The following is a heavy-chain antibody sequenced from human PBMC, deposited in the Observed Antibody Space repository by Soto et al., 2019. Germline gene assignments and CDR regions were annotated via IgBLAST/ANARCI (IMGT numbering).Heavy chain of an antibody. D-gene: IGHD4-17*01. Sequence: GGSLRLSCAASGFTFSSYWMHWVRQAPGKGLVWVSRINSDGSSTSYADSVKGRFTISRDNAKNTLYLQMNSLRAEDTAVYYCARTSDLTTVTLQPNYYYYGMDVWGQGTTVTVSS. CDR1: GFTFSSYW. CDR3: ARTSDLTTVTLQPNYYYYGMDV. CDR2: INSDGSST. J-gene: IGHJ6*02. V-gene: IGHV3-74*01.